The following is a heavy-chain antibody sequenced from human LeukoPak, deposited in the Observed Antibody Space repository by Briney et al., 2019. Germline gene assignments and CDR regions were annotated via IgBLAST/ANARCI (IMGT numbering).Heavy chain of an antibody. J-gene: IGHJ4*02. D-gene: IGHD4-23*01. CDR3: ATDLATVVRVTNY. CDR1: GYTLTELS. CDR2: FDPEEGET. V-gene: IGHV1-24*01. Sequence: GASVTVSCKVSGYTLTELSIHWVRQAPGKGLEWMGGFDPEEGETVYAQKFEGRVTMTEDTSTDTAYMELSSLRSEDTAVYYCATDLATVVRVTNYWGQGTLVTVSS.